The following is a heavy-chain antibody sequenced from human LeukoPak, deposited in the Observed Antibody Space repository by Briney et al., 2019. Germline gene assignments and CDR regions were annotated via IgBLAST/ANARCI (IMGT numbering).Heavy chain of an antibody. Sequence: ASLKVSCKVSGYTLTELSMHWVRQAPGKGLEWMGGFDTEDGETIYAQKFQGRVTMTEDTSTDTAYMELSSLRSEDTAVYYCATVRGGYCSGGSCRAVNWFDPWGQGTLVTVSS. D-gene: IGHD2-15*01. CDR2: FDTEDGET. V-gene: IGHV1-24*01. J-gene: IGHJ5*02. CDR3: ATVRGGYCSGGSCRAVNWFDP. CDR1: GYTLTELS.